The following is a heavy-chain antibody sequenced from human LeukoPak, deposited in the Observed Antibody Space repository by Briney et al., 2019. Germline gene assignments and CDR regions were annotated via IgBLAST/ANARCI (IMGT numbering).Heavy chain of an antibody. V-gene: IGHV3-30*18. J-gene: IGHJ4*02. D-gene: IGHD3-22*01. CDR3: AKDSVWGIDSSGYCLEVDPGYFDY. CDR1: GGSFSGYY. CDR2: ISYDGSNK. Sequence: LSLTCAVYGGSFSGYYWSWIRQPPGKGLEWVAVISYDGSNKYYADSVKGRFTISRDNSKNTLYLQMNSLRAEDTAVYYCAKDSVWGIDSSGYCLEVDPGYFDYWGQGTLVTVSS.